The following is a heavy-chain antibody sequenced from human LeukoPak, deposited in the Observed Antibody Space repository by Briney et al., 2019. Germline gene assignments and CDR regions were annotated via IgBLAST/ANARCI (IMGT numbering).Heavy chain of an antibody. D-gene: IGHD6-19*01. Sequence: SVKVSCKASGGTFSSYAISWVRQAPGQGLEWMGGIIPIFGTANYVQKFQGRVTITADESTSTAYMELSSLRSEDTAVYYCARVAPRGVSSSGWYGRGDYFDYWGQGTLVTVSS. V-gene: IGHV1-69*01. CDR3: ARVAPRGVSSSGWYGRGDYFDY. CDR2: IIPIFGTA. J-gene: IGHJ4*02. CDR1: GGTFSSYA.